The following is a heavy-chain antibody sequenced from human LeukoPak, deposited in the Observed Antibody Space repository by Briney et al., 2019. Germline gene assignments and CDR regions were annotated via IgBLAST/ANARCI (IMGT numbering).Heavy chain of an antibody. Sequence: ASVKVSCKASGYTFTGYYMHWVRQAPGQGLEWMGWINPNSGGTNYAQKFQGRVTMTRDTSISTAYMELSRLRSDDTAVYYCARGEYNKAAIWFDPWGQGTLVTVSS. J-gene: IGHJ5*02. CDR3: ARGEYNKAAIWFDP. D-gene: IGHD2-2*01. V-gene: IGHV1-2*02. CDR2: INPNSGGT. CDR1: GYTFTGYY.